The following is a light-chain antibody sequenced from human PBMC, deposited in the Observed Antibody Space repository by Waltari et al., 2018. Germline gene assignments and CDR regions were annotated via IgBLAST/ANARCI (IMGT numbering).Light chain of an antibody. CDR2: EDT. CDR3: YSTDYTGNYWV. CDR1: ALPNKY. V-gene: IGLV3-10*01. J-gene: IGLJ3*02. Sequence: SYELTQPPSVSVSPGHPARITCSGEALPNKYASLYRQKSGQAPVLVIYEDTKRPSGIPERFSASNSGAVATLTITGAQVEDEADYYCYSTDYTGNYWVFGGGTKLTVL.